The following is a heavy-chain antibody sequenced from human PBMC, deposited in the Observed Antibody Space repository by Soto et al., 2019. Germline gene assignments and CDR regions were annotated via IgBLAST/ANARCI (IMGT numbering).Heavy chain of an antibody. D-gene: IGHD1-7*01. CDR2: IIPIFGTA. Sequence: SVKVSCKASGGTFSSYAISWVRQAPGQGLEWMGGIIPIFGTANYAQKFQGRVTITADGSTSTAYMELSSLRSEDTAVYYCARASSITGTTHYYGMDVWGQGTTVTVSS. V-gene: IGHV1-69*13. CDR1: GGTFSSYA. CDR3: ARASSITGTTHYYGMDV. J-gene: IGHJ6*02.